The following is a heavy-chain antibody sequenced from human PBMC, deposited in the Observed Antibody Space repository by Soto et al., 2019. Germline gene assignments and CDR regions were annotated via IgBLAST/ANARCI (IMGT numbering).Heavy chain of an antibody. V-gene: IGHV4-59*01. Sequence: SETLSLTCTVSGGSISNYYWSWIRQPPGKGLEWIGYIYYSGSTNYNPSLKSRVSISVDRSQNQFSLKLSSVTAADTAVYYCAKSPPRVPTAIGYLDYWGQGILVT. CDR1: GGSISNYY. J-gene: IGHJ4*02. D-gene: IGHD3-16*01. CDR3: AKSPPRVPTAIGYLDY. CDR2: IYYSGST.